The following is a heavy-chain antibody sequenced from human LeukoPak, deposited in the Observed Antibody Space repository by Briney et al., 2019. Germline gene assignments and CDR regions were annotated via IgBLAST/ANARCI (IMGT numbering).Heavy chain of an antibody. CDR3: AKDHPFDYYYDSSGYFLY. CDR2: ISGSGGST. D-gene: IGHD3-22*01. Sequence: PGRSLRLSCAASGFTVASYAMSWVRQAPGKGLEWVSAISGSGGSTYYADSVKGRFTVSRDSSKNTLYLQMNSLRAEDTAVSYCAKDHPFDYYYDSSGYFLYWGQGTLVTVSS. V-gene: IGHV3-23*01. CDR1: GFTVASYA. J-gene: IGHJ4*02.